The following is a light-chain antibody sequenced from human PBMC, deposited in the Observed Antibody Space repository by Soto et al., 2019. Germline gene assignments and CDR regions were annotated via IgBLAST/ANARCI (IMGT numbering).Light chain of an antibody. CDR1: SSDVGSYNL. CDR3: CSYAGSSTFVV. V-gene: IGLV2-23*03. J-gene: IGLJ2*01. CDR2: EGS. Sequence: QSALTQPASVSGSPGQSITISCTGTSSDVGSYNLVSWYQQHPGKAPKLMIFEGSKRPTGGSNRFAGYNSGNTASLTISGIQAEDEAEYYSCSYAGSSTFVVFGGGTKLTVL.